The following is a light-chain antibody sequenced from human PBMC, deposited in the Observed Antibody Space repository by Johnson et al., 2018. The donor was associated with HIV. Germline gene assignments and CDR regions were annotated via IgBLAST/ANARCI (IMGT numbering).Light chain of an antibody. CDR3: GTWDSSLLADYV. V-gene: IGLV1-51*02. CDR1: SYNIGNNY. Sequence: QSVLTQPPSVSAAPGQKVTISCSGSSYNIGNNYVSWYQQLPGTAPKLLIFENNKRPSGIPDRFSGSKSGTSATLGITGLQTGDEADYYCGTWDSSLLADYVFGTGTKVTVL. J-gene: IGLJ1*01. CDR2: ENN.